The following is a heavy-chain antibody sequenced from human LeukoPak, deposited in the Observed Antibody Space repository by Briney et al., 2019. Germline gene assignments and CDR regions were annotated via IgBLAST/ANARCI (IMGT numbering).Heavy chain of an antibody. J-gene: IGHJ4*02. D-gene: IGHD1-26*01. CDR2: IHSSGGS. CDR3: ARLGSYHDF. V-gene: IGHV4-4*09. Sequence: SETLSLTCTVSGASISNYYWSWIRQTPEKGLEWMGHIHSSGGSSYYPSLKSRLTLSIDTSRNQLSLKLPSVAAADTAVYFCARLGSYHDFWGQGALVTVSS. CDR1: GASISNYY.